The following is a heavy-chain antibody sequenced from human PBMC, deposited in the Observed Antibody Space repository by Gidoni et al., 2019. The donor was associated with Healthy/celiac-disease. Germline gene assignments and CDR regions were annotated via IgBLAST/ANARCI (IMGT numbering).Heavy chain of an antibody. J-gene: IGHJ4*02. CDR1: GGPLSSYSYY. Sequence: QLQASGPRPVRPSETPSPPRPHPGGPLSSYSYYWGWIRQPPGKGLEWIGSIYYSGSTYYNPSLKSRVTISVDTSKNQFSLKLSSVTAADTAVYYCARHGLGGTAAGTGYFDYWGQGTLVTVSS. CDR3: ARHGLGGTAAGTGYFDY. V-gene: IGHV4-39*01. CDR2: IYYSGST. D-gene: IGHD6-13*01.